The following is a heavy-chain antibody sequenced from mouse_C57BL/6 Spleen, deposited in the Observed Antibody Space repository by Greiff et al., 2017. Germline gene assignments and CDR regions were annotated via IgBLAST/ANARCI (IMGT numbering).Heavy chain of an antibody. D-gene: IGHD1-1*01. CDR1: GYTFTEYT. CDR3: SRHERWAYYGSSLYAIDD. J-gene: IGHJ4*01. V-gene: IGHV1-62-2*01. CDR2: FYPGSGSI. Sequence: QVQLQQPGAELVKPGASVTLSCKASGYTFTEYTIHWVKQRSGQGLEWIGWFYPGSGSIKYNEKFKDKATLNADKSSSTVYMELSRLTSEDAAVYYCSRHERWAYYGSSLYAIDDWGQGTSVTVST.